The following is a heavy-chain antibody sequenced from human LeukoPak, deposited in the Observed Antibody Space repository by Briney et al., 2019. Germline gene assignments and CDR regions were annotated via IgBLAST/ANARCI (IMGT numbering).Heavy chain of an antibody. D-gene: IGHD5-18*01. Sequence: GGSLRLSCAASGFTFSSYGMHWVRQAPGKGLEWVAVIWYDGSNKYYADSVKGRFTVSRDNAKNSVYLQMNSLRAEDTAVYYCARLHDSSLDFWGQGALVTVSS. CDR1: GFTFSSYG. J-gene: IGHJ4*02. CDR2: IWYDGSNK. V-gene: IGHV3-33*01. CDR3: ARLHDSSLDF.